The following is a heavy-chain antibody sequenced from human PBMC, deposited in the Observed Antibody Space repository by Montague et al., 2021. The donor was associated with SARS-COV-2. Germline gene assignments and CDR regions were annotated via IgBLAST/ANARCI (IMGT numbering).Heavy chain of an antibody. CDR1: GDSVSSNSAA. D-gene: IGHD2-2*01. Sequence: CAISGDSVSSNSAAWNWIRRSPSRGLEWLGRTYYRSKWHNDYAVSVKSRITINPDTSKNQFSLQLKSVTPEDTAVYYCTREGYQVLWSDYYYYGMDVWGQGTTVTVSS. CDR3: TREGYQVLWSDYYYYGMDV. CDR2: TYYRSKWHN. J-gene: IGHJ6*02. V-gene: IGHV6-1*01.